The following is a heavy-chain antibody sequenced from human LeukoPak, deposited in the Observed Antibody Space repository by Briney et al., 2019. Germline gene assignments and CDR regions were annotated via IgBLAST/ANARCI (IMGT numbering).Heavy chain of an antibody. D-gene: IGHD6-19*01. CDR1: GFTFSNAW. CDR2: IKSKTDGGTT. Sequence: PGGSLRLSCAASGFTFSNAWMSWVRQAPGKGLEWVGRIKSKTDGGTTDYAAPVKGRFTISRDDSKNTLYLQMNSLKTEDTAVYYCTTRDSSGWYSQVDYWGQGTLATVSS. J-gene: IGHJ4*02. V-gene: IGHV3-15*01. CDR3: TTRDSSGWYSQVDY.